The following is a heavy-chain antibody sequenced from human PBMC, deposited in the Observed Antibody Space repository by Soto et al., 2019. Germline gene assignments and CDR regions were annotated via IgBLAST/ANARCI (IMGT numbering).Heavy chain of an antibody. J-gene: IGHJ6*02. D-gene: IGHD3-3*01. Sequence: PGGSLRLSCAASGFTFSSYGMHWVRQAPGKGLEWVAVIWYDGSNKYYANSVKGRFTISRDNSKNTLYLQMNSLRAEDTAAYYCARDGSRYYDFWSGYYPDYYYGMDVWGQGTTVTVSS. CDR2: IWYDGSNK. CDR3: ARDGSRYYDFWSGYYPDYYYGMDV. CDR1: GFTFSSYG. V-gene: IGHV3-33*01.